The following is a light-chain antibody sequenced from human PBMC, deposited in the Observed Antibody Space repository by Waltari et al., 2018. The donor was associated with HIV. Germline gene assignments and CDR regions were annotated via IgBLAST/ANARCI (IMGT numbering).Light chain of an antibody. CDR3: ATWDDSLNGPL. V-gene: IGLV1-44*01. Sequence: QSVLTQPPSASGTPGQRVPIPCSGTSSTIRSNDVSWYQQFPGTAPKVLMSANNQRPSGVPDRCSASKSGTSASLAISGLHSEDEADYYCATWDDSLNGPLFGGGTKLTVL. J-gene: IGLJ2*01. CDR2: ANN. CDR1: SSTIRSND.